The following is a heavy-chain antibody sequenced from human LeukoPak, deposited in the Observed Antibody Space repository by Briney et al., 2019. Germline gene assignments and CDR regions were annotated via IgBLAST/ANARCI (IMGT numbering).Heavy chain of an antibody. D-gene: IGHD3-10*01. Sequence: GGSLRLSCAASGFTFSSYAMHWVRQAPGKGLEWVAFIRYDGSNKYYADSVKGRFTISRDNAKNSLYLQMNSLRAKDTAVYHCAKYAHGSGTSFDPWGQGTLVTVSS. CDR1: GFTFSSYA. J-gene: IGHJ5*02. V-gene: IGHV3-30*02. CDR3: AKYAHGSGTSFDP. CDR2: IRYDGSNK.